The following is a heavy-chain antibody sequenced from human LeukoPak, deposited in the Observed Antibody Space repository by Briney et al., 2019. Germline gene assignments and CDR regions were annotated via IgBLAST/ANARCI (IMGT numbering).Heavy chain of an antibody. CDR1: GGSISSGSYY. V-gene: IGHV4-61*02. D-gene: IGHD3-22*01. J-gene: IGHJ4*02. CDR2: IYTSGST. Sequence: PSQTLSLTCTVSGGSISSGSYYWSWIRQPAGKGLEWIGRIYTSGSTNYNPSLKSRVTISVDTSKNQFSLKLSSVTAVDTAVYYCAREEATYYYDSSGFGDWGQGTLVTVSS. CDR3: AREEATYYYDSSGFGD.